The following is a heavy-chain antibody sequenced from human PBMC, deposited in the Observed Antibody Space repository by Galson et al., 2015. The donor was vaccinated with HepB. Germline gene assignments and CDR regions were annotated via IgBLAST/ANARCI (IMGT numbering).Heavy chain of an antibody. V-gene: IGHV4-59*01. D-gene: IGHD1-26*01. J-gene: IGHJ6*02. CDR1: GGSFSSYY. Sequence: LSLTCTVSGGSFSSYYWSWIRRPPGKGLEWIGYIYYRGNTKYNSSLKSRVTISVDTPKNQFSLRLTSVTAADTAVYYCARGGYFYGMDVWGQGTTVTVSS. CDR2: IYYRGNT. CDR3: ARGGYFYGMDV.